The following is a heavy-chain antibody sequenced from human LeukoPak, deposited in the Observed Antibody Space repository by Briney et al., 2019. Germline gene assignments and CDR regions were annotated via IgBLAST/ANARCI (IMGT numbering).Heavy chain of an antibody. CDR2: IYTSGST. J-gene: IGHJ4*02. CDR1: GGSINNYY. D-gene: IGHD5-12*01. Sequence: SETLSLTCTVSGGSINNYYWSWIRQPAGKGLEWIARIYTSGSTYYNTSLKSRVTMSVDTSKNQFSLKLRSVTAADTAVYYCARDGRYDEYETSIDYWGQGVLVTVSS. V-gene: IGHV4-4*07. CDR3: ARDGRYDEYETSIDY.